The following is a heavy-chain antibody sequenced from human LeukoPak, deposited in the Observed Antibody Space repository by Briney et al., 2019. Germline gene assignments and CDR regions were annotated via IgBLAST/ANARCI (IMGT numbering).Heavy chain of an antibody. D-gene: IGHD6-19*01. Sequence: ASVKVSFKASGYTFTVYYMHWVRQAPGQGLEWMGWINPNSGGTNYAQKFQGRVTMTRDTSISTAYMELSRLRSDDTAVYYCAREGPQWLVRQSRWFDPWGQGTLVTVSS. J-gene: IGHJ5*02. CDR2: INPNSGGT. V-gene: IGHV1-2*02. CDR3: AREGPQWLVRQSRWFDP. CDR1: GYTFTVYY.